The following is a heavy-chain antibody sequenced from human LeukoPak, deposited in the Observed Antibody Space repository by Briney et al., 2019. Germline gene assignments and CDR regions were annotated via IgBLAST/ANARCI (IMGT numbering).Heavy chain of an antibody. CDR2: IIPIFGTA. CDR3: ARGERWLQFPSWDV. D-gene: IGHD5-24*01. Sequence: SVRVSCKASGGTFSSYAISWVRQAPGQGLEWMGGIIPIFGTANYAQKFQGRVTITADKSTSTAYMELSSLRSEDTAVYYCARGERWLQFPSWDVWGKGTTVTVSS. CDR1: GGTFSSYA. J-gene: IGHJ6*04. V-gene: IGHV1-69*06.